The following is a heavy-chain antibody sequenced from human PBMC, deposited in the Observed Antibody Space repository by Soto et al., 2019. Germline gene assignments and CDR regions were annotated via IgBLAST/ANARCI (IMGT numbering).Heavy chain of an antibody. CDR2: IIPIFGTA. V-gene: IGHV1-69*01. J-gene: IGHJ6*02. D-gene: IGHD6-13*01. Sequence: QVQLVQSGAEVKKPGSSVKVSCKASGGTFSSYAISWMRQAPGQGLEWMGGIIPIFGTANYAQKFQGRVTITADESTSTAYMERSSLRSEDTAVYYCARVTEQQLYYYGVDVWGQGTTVTVSS. CDR1: GGTFSSYA. CDR3: ARVTEQQLYYYGVDV.